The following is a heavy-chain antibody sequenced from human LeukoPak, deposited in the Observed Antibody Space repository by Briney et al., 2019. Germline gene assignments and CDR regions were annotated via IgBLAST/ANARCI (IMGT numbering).Heavy chain of an antibody. Sequence: PSETLSLTCTVSGGSISSSSYYWGWIRQPPGKGLEWIGSIYYSGSTYYNPSLKSRVTISVDTSKNQFSLKLSSVTAADTAVYYCASDEGLLPFDYWGQGTLVTVSS. J-gene: IGHJ4*02. CDR1: GGSISSSSYY. V-gene: IGHV4-39*01. CDR3: ASDEGLLPFDY. CDR2: IYYSGST. D-gene: IGHD1-26*01.